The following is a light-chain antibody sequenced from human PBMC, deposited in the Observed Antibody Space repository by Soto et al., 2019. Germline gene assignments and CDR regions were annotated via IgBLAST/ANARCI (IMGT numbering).Light chain of an antibody. J-gene: IGKJ3*01. Sequence: DIVMTQSPDSLAVSLGERATINCKSSQSVLYSSNNKNYLAWYQQNPGQPPKLLIYWASTRESGVPDRCSGSGSGTDFTLTINSLQAEDVAVYYCQQYYNTPCTFGPGTKVYIK. CDR3: QQYYNTPCT. V-gene: IGKV4-1*01. CDR1: QSVLYSSNNKNY. CDR2: WAS.